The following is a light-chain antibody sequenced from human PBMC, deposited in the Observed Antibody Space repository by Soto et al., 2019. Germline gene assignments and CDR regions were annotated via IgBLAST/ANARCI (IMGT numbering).Light chain of an antibody. Sequence: QSALTQPASVSGSPGQSITISCTGTSSDVGNYNLVSWYQQHPGKAPKLMIFEVSNRPSGVSNRFSGSKSGNTASLTISGLRAEDEADYYCISYTTSSTSYVFGTGTKLTVL. V-gene: IGLV2-14*02. CDR3: ISYTTSSTSYV. CDR1: SSDVGNYNL. J-gene: IGLJ1*01. CDR2: EVS.